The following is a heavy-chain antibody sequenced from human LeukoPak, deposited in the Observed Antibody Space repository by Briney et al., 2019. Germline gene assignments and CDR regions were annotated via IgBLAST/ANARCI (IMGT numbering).Heavy chain of an antibody. D-gene: IGHD6-13*01. CDR2: ISGSGGTT. V-gene: IGHV3-23*01. CDR1: GFTFSSYA. CDR3: ARAPYSSSYFFDY. Sequence: GGSLRLSCAASGFTFSSYAMSWVRQAPGKGLEWVSAISGSGGTTYYADSVKGRFTISRDNSKNTLYLQMNSLRAEDTAVYYCARAPYSSSYFFDYWGPGTLVTVSS. J-gene: IGHJ4*02.